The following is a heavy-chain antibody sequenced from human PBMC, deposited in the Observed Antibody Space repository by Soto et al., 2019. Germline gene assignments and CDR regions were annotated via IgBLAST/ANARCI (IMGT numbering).Heavy chain of an antibody. CDR3: ARDTLGYYFDY. J-gene: IGHJ4*02. CDR2: ISYDGTNK. V-gene: IGHV3-30-3*01. CDR1: GFTFSSYA. D-gene: IGHD3-10*01. Sequence: QVQLVESGGDVVQPGRSLRLSCAASGFTFSSYAMYWVRQAPGKGLEWVAVISYDGTNKYYADSVKGRFTISRDNSKNTLYLKMNSLRAEDTAVYYCARDTLGYYFDYWGQGTLVTVSS.